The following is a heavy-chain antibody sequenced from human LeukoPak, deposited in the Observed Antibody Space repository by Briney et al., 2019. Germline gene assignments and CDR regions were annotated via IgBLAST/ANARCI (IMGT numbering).Heavy chain of an antibody. CDR3: ARDPSESYSAFPNWFDP. CDR1: GFNFSTYS. Sequence: GGSLRLSCAASGFNFSTYSMNWVRQAPGKGLEWVSYINSRSSTIYYADSVKGRFTISRDNAKNSLYLQMNSLRAEDTAVYYCARDPSESYSAFPNWFDPWGQGTLITVSS. J-gene: IGHJ5*02. V-gene: IGHV3-48*01. D-gene: IGHD1-26*01. CDR2: INSRSSTI.